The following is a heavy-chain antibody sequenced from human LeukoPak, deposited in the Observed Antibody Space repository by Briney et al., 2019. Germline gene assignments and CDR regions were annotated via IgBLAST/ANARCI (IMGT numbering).Heavy chain of an antibody. J-gene: IGHJ4*02. CDR1: GGTFSSYA. CDR2: IIPIFGTA. Sequence: ASVKVSCTASGGTFSSYAISWVRQAPGQRLEWMGGIIPIFGTANYAQKFQGRVTITADESTSTAYMELSSLRSEDTAVYYCATGTGTSGYGYYWGQGTLVTVSS. CDR3: ATGTGTSGYGYY. V-gene: IGHV1-69*13. D-gene: IGHD5-12*01.